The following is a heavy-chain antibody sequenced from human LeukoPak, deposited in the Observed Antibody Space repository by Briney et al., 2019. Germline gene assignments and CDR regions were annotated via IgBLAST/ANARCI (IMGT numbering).Heavy chain of an antibody. J-gene: IGHJ3*02. Sequence: TLSLTCIVSGASISSGSYYWSWIRQPAGKGLEWIGRIYNTGSTNHNPSLKSRATISVDTSKNQFSLKLSSVTAADTAVYYCAISTNWLPDAFDIWGLGTMVTVSS. D-gene: IGHD2-2*01. CDR2: IYNTGST. CDR1: GASISSGSYY. V-gene: IGHV4-61*02. CDR3: AISTNWLPDAFDI.